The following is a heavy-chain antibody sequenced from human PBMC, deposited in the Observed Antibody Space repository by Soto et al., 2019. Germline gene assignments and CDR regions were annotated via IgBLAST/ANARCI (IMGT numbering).Heavy chain of an antibody. CDR2: INHSGRT. CDR1: GVSFSGYY. V-gene: IGHV4-34*09. CDR3: ARVFSDSSSFFDP. J-gene: IGHJ5*02. Sequence: PSETLSLTCAVYGVSFSGYYWSWICQPPGKGLEWIGNINHSGRTNYNPSLKSRVTISVDTSKNQFSLKVSSVTGADTAVYYCARVFSDSSSFFDPWGQGTLVTVSS. D-gene: IGHD6-13*01.